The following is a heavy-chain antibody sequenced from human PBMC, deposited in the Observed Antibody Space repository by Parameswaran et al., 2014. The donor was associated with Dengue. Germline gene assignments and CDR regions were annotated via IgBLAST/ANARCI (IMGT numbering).Heavy chain of an antibody. Sequence: SWVRQAPGQGLEWMGGIIPIFGTANYAQKFQGRVTITADKSTSTAYMELSSLRSEDTAVYYCASSHTRAAYKSGGGTNYGMDVWGQGTTVTVSS. J-gene: IGHJ6*02. CDR2: IIPIFGTA. CDR3: ASSHTRAAYKSGGGTNYGMDV. V-gene: IGHV1-69*06. D-gene: IGHD1-14*01.